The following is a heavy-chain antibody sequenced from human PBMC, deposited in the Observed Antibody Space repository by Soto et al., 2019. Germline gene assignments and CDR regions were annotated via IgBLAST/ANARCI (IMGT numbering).Heavy chain of an antibody. Sequence: QVQLQESGPGLVKPSQTLSLTCTVSGGSISSGDYYWSWIRQPPGKGLEWIGYIYYSGSTHYNPSLQSRVTIXXDXSXXPFSLELSSVTAADTAVYYCARDLGVWNYGSPLDYWGQGTLVTVSS. CDR1: GGSISSGDYY. J-gene: IGHJ4*02. CDR2: IYYSGST. CDR3: ARDLGVWNYGSPLDY. V-gene: IGHV4-30-4*01. D-gene: IGHD1-7*01.